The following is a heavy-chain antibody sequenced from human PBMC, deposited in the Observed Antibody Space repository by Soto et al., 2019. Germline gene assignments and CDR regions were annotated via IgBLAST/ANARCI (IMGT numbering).Heavy chain of an antibody. D-gene: IGHD2-2*01. V-gene: IGHV3-74*01. CDR1: GFTFSSYW. CDR2: INSDGSST. Sequence: GGSLRLCCAASGFTFSSYWMHWVRQAPGKGPVWVSRINSDGSSTSYADSVKGRFTISRDNAKNTLYLQMNSLRAEDTAVYYCARGGGVPTAIGRFDPWGQGIQVTVSS. CDR3: ARGGGVPTAIGRFDP. J-gene: IGHJ5*02.